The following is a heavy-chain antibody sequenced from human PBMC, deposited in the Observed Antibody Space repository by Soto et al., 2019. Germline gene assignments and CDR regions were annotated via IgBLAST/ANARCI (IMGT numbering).Heavy chain of an antibody. V-gene: IGHV1-2*02. J-gene: IGHJ4*02. Sequence: AAVKVSCKASGYTFTGYYMHWVRQAPGQGLEWMGWINPNSGGTNYAQKFQGRVTMTRDTSISTAYMELSRLRSDDTAVYYCATGYCSGGSAPCYFDYWGQGTLVTVSS. D-gene: IGHD2-15*01. CDR2: INPNSGGT. CDR3: ATGYCSGGSAPCYFDY. CDR1: GYTFTGYY.